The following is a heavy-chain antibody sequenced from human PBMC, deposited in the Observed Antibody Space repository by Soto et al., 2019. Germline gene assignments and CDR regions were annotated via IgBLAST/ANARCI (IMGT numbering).Heavy chain of an antibody. CDR2: IKSKTDGGTT. J-gene: IGHJ4*02. V-gene: IGHV3-15*01. CDR1: GFTFSNAW. CDR3: TTLTMVRGVIPLPYDFDS. D-gene: IGHD3-10*01. Sequence: GGSLRLSCAASGFTFSNAWMSWVRQALGKGLEWVGRIKSKTDGGTTDYAAPVKGRFTISRDDSKNTLYLQMNSLKTEDTAVYYCTTLTMVRGVIPLPYDFDSWGQGTLVTVSS.